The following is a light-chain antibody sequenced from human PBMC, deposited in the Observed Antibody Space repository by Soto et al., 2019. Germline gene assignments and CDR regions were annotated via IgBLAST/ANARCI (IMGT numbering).Light chain of an antibody. CDR2: GND. CDR3: QSYDRGLTAYV. V-gene: IGLV1-40*01. Sequence: QSALTQPPSVSGAPGQRVTISYTGTSSNIGAGYEVHWYHQLPGTAPKFLVSGNDNRPSGVPDRLSASKSGTSGSLAITGLQAEDEGHYYCQSYDRGLTAYVFGTGTKVTVL. J-gene: IGLJ1*01. CDR1: SSNIGAGYE.